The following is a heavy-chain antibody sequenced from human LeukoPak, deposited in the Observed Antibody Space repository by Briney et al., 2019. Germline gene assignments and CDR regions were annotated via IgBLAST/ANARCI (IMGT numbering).Heavy chain of an antibody. D-gene: IGHD3-10*01. CDR2: MNPNSGNT. Sequence: ASVKVSCKASGYTFTSYDINWVRQATGQGLEWMGWMNPNSGNTGYAQKFQGRVTMTRNTSISTAYMELSSLRSEDTAVYYCARWYYYGSGTGNDAFDIWGQGTMVTVSS. CDR1: GYTFTSYD. CDR3: ARWYYYGSGTGNDAFDI. V-gene: IGHV1-8*01. J-gene: IGHJ3*02.